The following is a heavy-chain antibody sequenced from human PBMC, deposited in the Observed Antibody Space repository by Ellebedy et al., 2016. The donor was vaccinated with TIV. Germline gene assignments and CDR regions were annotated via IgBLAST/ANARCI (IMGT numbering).Heavy chain of an antibody. V-gene: IGHV3-48*04. CDR1: GFTFSRYS. CDR3: AREGYDYELDY. D-gene: IGHD4-17*01. J-gene: IGHJ4*02. Sequence: GECLKISCAASGFTFSRYSMNWVRQAPGKGLEWIAYISSSSESIHYADSVKGRFTISRDNGKKSLFLQMDRLRGEDTAVYFCAREGYDYELDYWGQGTQVTVSP. CDR2: ISSSSESI.